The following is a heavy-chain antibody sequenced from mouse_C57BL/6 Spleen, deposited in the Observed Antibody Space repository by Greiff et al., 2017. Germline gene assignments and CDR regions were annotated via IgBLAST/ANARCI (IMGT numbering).Heavy chain of an antibody. J-gene: IGHJ2*01. CDR2: IYPGSGNT. Sequence: QVQLQQSGPELVKPGASVKISCKASGYSFTSYYIHWVKQRPGQGLEWIGWIYPGSGNTKYNEKFKGKATLTADTSSSTAYMQLSSLTSEDSAVYYCARGDGVVADYWGQGTTLTVSS. CDR1: GYSFTSYY. V-gene: IGHV1-66*01. CDR3: ARGDGVVADY. D-gene: IGHD1-1*01.